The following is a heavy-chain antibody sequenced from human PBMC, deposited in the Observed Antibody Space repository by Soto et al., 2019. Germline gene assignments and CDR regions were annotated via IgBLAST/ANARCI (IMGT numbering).Heavy chain of an antibody. V-gene: IGHV4-30-4*01. J-gene: IGHJ4*02. D-gene: IGHD4-17*01. CDR1: GGTISSGNYY. CDR3: ATMGTPVTGLYYFDY. Sequence: TSETLSLTWTVSGGTISSGNYYWSWIRQPPGKGLEWIGFISYSGTTYYNASLWSRASISVDTSKSQFSLDLGSVTAADTAVYYCATMGTPVTGLYYFDYWAQGTLVTVSS. CDR2: ISYSGTT.